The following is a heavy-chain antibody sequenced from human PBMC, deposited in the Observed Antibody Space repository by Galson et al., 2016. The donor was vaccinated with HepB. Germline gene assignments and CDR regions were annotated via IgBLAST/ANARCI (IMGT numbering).Heavy chain of an antibody. CDR1: GFTFNRYA. V-gene: IGHV3-30*18. J-gene: IGHJ6*02. CDR3: AKDRLQFNYLGYYYGMDV. Sequence: SLRLSCAASGFTFNRYAMHWVRQAPGRGLEWVTIISYDGDNEHYADAVKGRFTISRDNSKNTLYLQMASLRVEDTAVYYCAKDRLQFNYLGYYYGMDVWGQGTTVTVSS. CDR2: ISYDGDNE. D-gene: IGHD7-27*01.